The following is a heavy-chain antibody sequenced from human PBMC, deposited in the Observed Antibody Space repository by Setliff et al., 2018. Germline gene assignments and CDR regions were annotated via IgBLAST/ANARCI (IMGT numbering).Heavy chain of an antibody. CDR1: GYTFTTSA. J-gene: IGHJ6*03. CDR3: ARATRFGTIKYRGDYYMDV. D-gene: IGHD3-10*01. Sequence: ASVKVSCKASGYTFTTSAISWMRQAPGQGLEYMGWINTNTGNPSYAQGFTGRSVFSLDTSVSTAYLQISSLKAEDTAIYYCARATRFGTIKYRGDYYMDVWSKGTTVTVSS. CDR2: INTNTGNP. V-gene: IGHV7-4-1*02.